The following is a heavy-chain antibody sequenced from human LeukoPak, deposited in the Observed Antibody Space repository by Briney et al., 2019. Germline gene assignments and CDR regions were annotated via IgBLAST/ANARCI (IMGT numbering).Heavy chain of an antibody. J-gene: IGHJ6*03. CDR1: GGSISSSSYY. CDR3: ARRDPYYYYMDV. CDR2: IYYSGST. V-gene: IGHV4-39*07. Sequence: PSETLSLTCTVSGGSISSSSYYWGWIRQPPGKGPEWIGSIYYSGSTYYNPSLKSRVTISVDTSKNQFSLKLSSVTAADTAVYYCARRDPYYYYMDVWGKGTTVTASS.